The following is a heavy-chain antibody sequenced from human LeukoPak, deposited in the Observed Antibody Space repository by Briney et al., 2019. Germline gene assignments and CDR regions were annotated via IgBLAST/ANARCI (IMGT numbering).Heavy chain of an antibody. Sequence: KTSETLSLTCTVSGGSISSSSYYWGWIRQPPGKGLECIGSMYYSGSTYYNPPLKSRVTISADTSKNQFSLNLRSVTAADTAVYYCVRLNGGYYEAIFDYWGQGTLVTVSS. CDR2: MYYSGST. CDR3: VRLNGGYYEAIFDY. CDR1: GGSISSSSYY. V-gene: IGHV4-39*01. D-gene: IGHD3-22*01. J-gene: IGHJ4*02.